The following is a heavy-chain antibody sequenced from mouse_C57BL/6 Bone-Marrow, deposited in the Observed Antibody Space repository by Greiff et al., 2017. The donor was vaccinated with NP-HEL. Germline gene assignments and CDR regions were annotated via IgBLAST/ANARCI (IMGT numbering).Heavy chain of an antibody. CDR1: GFTFSDYG. J-gene: IGHJ4*01. Sequence: EVQGVESGGGLVKPGGSLKLSCAASGFTFSDYGMHWVRQAAEKGLEWVAYISSGSSTIYYADTVKGRFTISRDNAKNTLFLQMTSLRSEDTAMYYCARRYRGLYYYAMDYWGQGTSVTVSS. CDR3: ARRYRGLYYYAMDY. CDR2: ISSGSSTI. V-gene: IGHV5-17*01. D-gene: IGHD2-12*01.